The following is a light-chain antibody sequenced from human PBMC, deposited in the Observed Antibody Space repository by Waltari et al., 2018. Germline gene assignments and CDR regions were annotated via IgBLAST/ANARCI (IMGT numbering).Light chain of an antibody. V-gene: IGKV1-5*01. CDR3: QQYNSDDWT. CDR1: QSINRW. CDR2: EVS. Sequence: DIQMTQSPSTLSAFVGERVTITSRPSQSINRWVAWYQQKPGKAPKILIHEVSSLVSGVPSRFSGSGSGTEFTLTISSLQPDDFATYYCQQYNSDDWTFGQGTKVEI. J-gene: IGKJ1*01.